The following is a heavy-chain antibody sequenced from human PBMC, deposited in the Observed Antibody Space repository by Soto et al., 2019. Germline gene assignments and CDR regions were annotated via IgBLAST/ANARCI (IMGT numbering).Heavy chain of an antibody. CDR2: IDESGDS. CDR3: AREGGYVDY. J-gene: IGHJ4*02. V-gene: IGHV4-39*02. CDR1: GGPIRSSSHY. Sequence: ETLSLTCAVSGGPIRSSSHYWGWIRQSPGTGLEWIGSIDESGDSYYNPSLKSRVTISVDTSKNQFSLKLISVTGADSAIYYCAREGGYVDYWGQGTLVTVSS. D-gene: IGHD1-1*01.